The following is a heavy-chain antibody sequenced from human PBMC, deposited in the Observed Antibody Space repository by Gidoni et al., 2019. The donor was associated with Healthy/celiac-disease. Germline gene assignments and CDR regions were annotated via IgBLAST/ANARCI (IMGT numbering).Heavy chain of an antibody. Sequence: QVQLVESGGGVVPPGRSLRLSCAPSGFTFSSFGMHWVVQAPGKGLEWVEVIWYDGSNKYYADSGKGRFTISRDNSKNTLYLQMNSLRAEDTAVYYCARDRVEVVRGVIHPSYYYYYYGMDVWGQGTTVTVSS. J-gene: IGHJ6*02. V-gene: IGHV3-33*01. CDR3: ARDRVEVVRGVIHPSYYYYYYGMDV. CDR1: GFTFSSFG. CDR2: IWYDGSNK. D-gene: IGHD3-10*01.